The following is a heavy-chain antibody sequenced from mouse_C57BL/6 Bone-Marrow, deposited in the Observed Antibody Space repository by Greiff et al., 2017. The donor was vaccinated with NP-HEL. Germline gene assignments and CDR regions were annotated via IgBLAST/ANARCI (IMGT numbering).Heavy chain of an antibody. CDR2: INPNNGGT. Sequence: EVQLQQSGPELVKPGASVKISCKASGYTFTDYYMNWVKQSHGKSLEWIGDINPNNGGTSYNQKFKGKATLTVDKSSSTAYMELRSLTSEDSAVYYCAREGGYDYGADDWGQGTTLTVSS. J-gene: IGHJ2*01. CDR3: AREGGYDYGADD. CDR1: GYTFTDYY. V-gene: IGHV1-26*01. D-gene: IGHD2-4*01.